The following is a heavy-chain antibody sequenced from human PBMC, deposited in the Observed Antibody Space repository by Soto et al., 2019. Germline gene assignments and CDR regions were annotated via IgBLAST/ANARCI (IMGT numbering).Heavy chain of an antibody. CDR1: GGSISSDYYY. J-gene: IGHJ6*02. Sequence: SETLSLTCTVSGGSISSDYYYWSWIRQPPGKGLEWIGYIYYSGSTFYNPSLKSRVTISVDTSKNQFSLKLSSVTAADTAVYYCARVTESLGVYGMDVWGQGTTVTAP. V-gene: IGHV4-30-4*01. D-gene: IGHD3-3*01. CDR2: IYYSGST. CDR3: ARVTESLGVYGMDV.